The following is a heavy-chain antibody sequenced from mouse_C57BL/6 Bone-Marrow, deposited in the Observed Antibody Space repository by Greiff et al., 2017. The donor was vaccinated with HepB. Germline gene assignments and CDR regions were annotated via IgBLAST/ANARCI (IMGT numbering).Heavy chain of an antibody. Sequence: EVQLVESGGGLVQPKGSLKLSCAASGFSFNTYAMNWVRQAPGKGLEWVARIRSKSNNYATYYADSVKDRFTISRDDSESMLYLQMNNLKTEDTAMYYCVMGSNCGFAYWGQGTLVTVSA. CDR2: IRSKSNNYAT. CDR1: GFSFNTYA. CDR3: VMGSNCGFAY. V-gene: IGHV10-1*01. D-gene: IGHD2-5*01. J-gene: IGHJ3*01.